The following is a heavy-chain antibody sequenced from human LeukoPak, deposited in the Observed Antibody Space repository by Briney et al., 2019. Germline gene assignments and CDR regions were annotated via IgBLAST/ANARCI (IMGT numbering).Heavy chain of an antibody. CDR3: ASASGGGHDY. Sequence: SETLSLTCTVSGGSISSYYWSWIRQPPGKGLEWIGYIYYSGSTNYNPSLKSRVTISVDTSKNQFSLKLSSVTAEDTAVYYCASASGGGHDYWGQGTLVTVSS. CDR1: GGSISSYY. J-gene: IGHJ4*02. D-gene: IGHD1-1*01. CDR2: IYYSGST. V-gene: IGHV4-59*01.